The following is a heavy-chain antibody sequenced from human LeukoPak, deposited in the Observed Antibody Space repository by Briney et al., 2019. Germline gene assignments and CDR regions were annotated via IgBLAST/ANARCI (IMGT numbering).Heavy chain of an antibody. V-gene: IGHV3-48*02. CDR1: GFTFSSLA. CDR3: ASRDYFDY. CDR2: ITADSGTT. Sequence: PGGSLRLSCTASGFTFSSLAMTWVRQAPGKGLEWVSYITADSGTTYYADSVKGRFTISRDNAKNSLFLQMNSLGDEDTAVYYCASRDYFDYWGQGTLVTVSS. J-gene: IGHJ4*02.